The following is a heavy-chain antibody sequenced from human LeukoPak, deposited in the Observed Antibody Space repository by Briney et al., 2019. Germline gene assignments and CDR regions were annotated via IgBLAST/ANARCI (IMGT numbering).Heavy chain of an antibody. D-gene: IGHD6-6*01. CDR1: GYTFTGYY. CDR3: ARWRGFTGSSDENWFDP. Sequence: ASVKVSCKASGYTFTGYYMHWVRQAPGQGLEWMGWIITYNGDTNYAQKLQGRVTMTTDTSTGTAYMELRSLRSDDTAVYYCARWRGFTGSSDENWFDPWGQGTLVTVSS. J-gene: IGHJ5*02. CDR2: IITYNGDT. V-gene: IGHV1-18*04.